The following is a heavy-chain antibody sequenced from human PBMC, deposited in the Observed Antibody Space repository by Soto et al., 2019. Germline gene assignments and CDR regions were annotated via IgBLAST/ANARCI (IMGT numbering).Heavy chain of an antibody. CDR3: AKGGGTTLPLDS. V-gene: IGHV3-33*06. CDR1: GFTFSSYG. Sequence: QVQLVESGGGVVQPGRSLGLSCAASGFTFSSYGMHWVRQAPGKGLEWVAVIWYDGSDKFYADSVKGRFTISRDNSKNTLYLQMHSLTAEGTAVYYCAKGGGTTLPLDSWGQGTLVTVSS. D-gene: IGHD1-7*01. CDR2: IWYDGSDK. J-gene: IGHJ4*02.